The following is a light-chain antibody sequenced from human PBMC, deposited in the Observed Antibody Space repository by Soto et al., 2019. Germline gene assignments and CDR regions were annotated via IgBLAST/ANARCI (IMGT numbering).Light chain of an antibody. CDR2: DVS. CDR3: SSYTSSSTYV. J-gene: IGLJ1*01. CDR1: SSDVGGYNY. V-gene: IGLV2-14*01. Sequence: QSVLTQPASVSGSPGQSITISCTGTSSDVGGYNYVSWYQQHPGKAPTLMIYDVSNPPSGVSNRFSGSKSGNTASLTISGLQAEDEADYYCSSYTSSSTYVFGTGTKLTVL.